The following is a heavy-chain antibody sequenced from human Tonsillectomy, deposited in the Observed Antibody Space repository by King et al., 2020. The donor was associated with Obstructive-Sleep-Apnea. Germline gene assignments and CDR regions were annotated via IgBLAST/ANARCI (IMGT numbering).Heavy chain of an antibody. CDR2: IRYDGTDK. V-gene: IGHV3-30*02. CDR1: GITFSHYG. J-gene: IGHJ4*02. Sequence: VQLVESGGGVVQPGGSLRLSCAASGITFSHYGMHWVRQAPGKGLEWVTFIRYDGTDKYYADSVKGRFTISRDNSKNTLYLQMNSLRVEDTAIYYCANPYGIFTGAPGFDYWGQGTLVTVSS. D-gene: IGHD3-9*01. CDR3: ANPYGIFTGAPGFDY.